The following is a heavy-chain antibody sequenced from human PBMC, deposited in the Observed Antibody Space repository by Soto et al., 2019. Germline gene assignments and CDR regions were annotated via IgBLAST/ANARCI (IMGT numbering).Heavy chain of an antibody. CDR2: ISTDNGNT. CDR1: GYTFTSSG. Sequence: QVQLVQSGAEVKKPGASVKVSCKASGYTFTSSGISWVRQAPGQGLEWLGWISTDNGNTNYAQHLQGRVSLTTDTFTSTAYMDLLSLRFDDTAVYYCARDQGITTFGVYSMYYCGMDVWGQGTTVSVSS. V-gene: IGHV1-18*01. CDR3: ARDQGITTFGVYSMYYCGMDV. D-gene: IGHD3-3*01. J-gene: IGHJ6*02.